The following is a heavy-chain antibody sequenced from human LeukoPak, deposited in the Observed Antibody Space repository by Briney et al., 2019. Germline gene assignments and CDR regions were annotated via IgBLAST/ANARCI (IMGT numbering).Heavy chain of an antibody. J-gene: IGHJ3*02. D-gene: IGHD3-16*02. V-gene: IGHV4-59*01. CDR3: ARDFAPALDYDYVWGCYRQEGAFDI. CDR1: GGSISSYY. Sequence: SETLSLTCTVSGGSISSYYWSWIRQPPGKGLEWIGYIYYSGSTNYNPSLKSRVTISVDTSKNQFSLKLSSVTAADTAVYYCARDFAPALDYDYVWGCYRQEGAFDIWGQGTMVTVSS. CDR2: IYYSGST.